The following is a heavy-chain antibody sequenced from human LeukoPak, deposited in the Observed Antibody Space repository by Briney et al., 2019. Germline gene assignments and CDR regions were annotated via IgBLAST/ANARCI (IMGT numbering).Heavy chain of an antibody. Sequence: SQTLSLTCALSGHIPSRNRAAWHWTRDSRSRGLEGLARTYYRSKWYNDYAVSVTSRITLHPDTSKSQCSLQLISVPPEDTAVYYCARDAFIASFAYWGEGTLVTVSS. CDR3: ARDAFIASFAY. J-gene: IGHJ4*02. D-gene: IGHD5/OR15-5a*01. V-gene: IGHV6-1*01. CDR1: GHIPSRNRAA. CDR2: TYYRSKWYN.